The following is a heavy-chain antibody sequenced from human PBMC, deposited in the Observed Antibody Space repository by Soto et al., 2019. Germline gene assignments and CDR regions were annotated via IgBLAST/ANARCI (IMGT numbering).Heavy chain of an antibody. D-gene: IGHD2-15*01. CDR3: AREEGYCSGGSCYDNYGMDV. V-gene: IGHV4-31*03. CDR1: GGSISSGGYY. Sequence: QVQLQESGPGLVKPSQTLSLTCTVSGGSISSGGYYWSWIRQHPGKGLEWIGYIYYSGSTYYNPSLNSRVSISVDTSKNQFSLKLSSVTAADTAVYYCAREEGYCSGGSCYDNYGMDVWGQGTTVTVSS. J-gene: IGHJ6*02. CDR2: IYYSGST.